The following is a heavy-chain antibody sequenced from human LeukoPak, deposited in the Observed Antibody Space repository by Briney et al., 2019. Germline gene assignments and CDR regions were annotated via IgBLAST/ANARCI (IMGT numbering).Heavy chain of an antibody. CDR1: GYTFTSYH. D-gene: IGHD2-2*01. J-gene: IGHJ6*02. CDR2: ISAYNGNT. Sequence: ASVKVPCKASGYTFTSYHMHWVRQAPGQGLEWMGWISAYNGNTNYAQKLQGRVTMTTDTSTSTAYMELRSLRSDDTAVYYCARVRGYCSSTSCFHLYGMDVWGQGTTVTVSS. CDR3: ARVRGYCSSTSCFHLYGMDV. V-gene: IGHV1-18*04.